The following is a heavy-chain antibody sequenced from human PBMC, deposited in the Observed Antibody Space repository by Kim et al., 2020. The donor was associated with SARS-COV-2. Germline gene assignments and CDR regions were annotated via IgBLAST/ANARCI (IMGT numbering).Heavy chain of an antibody. V-gene: IGHV1-2*02. CDR1: GYTFTGSY. Sequence: ASVKVSCKASGYTFTGSYIHWVRQAPGQGLEWMGWINPNSGDTNYAQKFQGRVTMTRDTSISTAYMELSRLRSDDTALYYCAKLYSGRKDYYYGMDVWG. CDR3: AKLYSGRKDYYYGMDV. CDR2: INPNSGDT. D-gene: IGHD1-26*01. J-gene: IGHJ6*02.